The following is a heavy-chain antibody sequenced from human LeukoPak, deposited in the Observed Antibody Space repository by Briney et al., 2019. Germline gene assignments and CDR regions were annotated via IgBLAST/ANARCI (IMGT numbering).Heavy chain of an antibody. CDR1: GFTFDDYA. V-gene: IGHV3-20*04. J-gene: IGHJ5*02. CDR3: ARDLYAGTVNWFDP. D-gene: IGHD1-1*01. Sequence: GGSLRLSCAASGFTFDDYAMTWVRQAPGKGLEWVSGITWNGDRTSYGDSVKGRSTISRDNAKNSLFLHMTSLRAEDTAFYYCARDLYAGTVNWFDPRGQGTLVIVSS. CDR2: ITWNGDRT.